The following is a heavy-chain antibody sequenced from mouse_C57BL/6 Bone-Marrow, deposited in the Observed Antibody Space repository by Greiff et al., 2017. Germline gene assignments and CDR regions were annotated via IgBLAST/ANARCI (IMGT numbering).Heavy chain of an antibody. D-gene: IGHD1-1*01. Sequence: EVQRVESGAELVRPGASVKLSCTASGFNIKDDYMHWVKQRPEQGLEWIGWIDPENGDNEYATKFQGKATITADTSSNKSYLQLSSLTSEDTAVYYCTTSYGSSYVTYWGQGTLVTVSA. CDR1: GFNIKDDY. CDR2: IDPENGDN. J-gene: IGHJ3*01. V-gene: IGHV14-4*01. CDR3: TTSYGSSYVTY.